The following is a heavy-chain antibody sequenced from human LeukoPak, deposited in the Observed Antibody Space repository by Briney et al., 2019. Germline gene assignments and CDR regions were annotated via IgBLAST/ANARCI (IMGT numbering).Heavy chain of an antibody. Sequence: GGSLRLSCAASGFTFSSYGMHWVRQAPGKGLEWVAVISYDGSIKYYADSVKGRFTISRDNSKNTLYLQMNSLRAEDTAVYYCARDSPYSGSYYDGMDVWGQGTTVTVSS. CDR2: ISYDGSIK. CDR3: ARDSPYSGSYYDGMDV. V-gene: IGHV3-30*03. CDR1: GFTFSSYG. D-gene: IGHD1-26*01. J-gene: IGHJ6*02.